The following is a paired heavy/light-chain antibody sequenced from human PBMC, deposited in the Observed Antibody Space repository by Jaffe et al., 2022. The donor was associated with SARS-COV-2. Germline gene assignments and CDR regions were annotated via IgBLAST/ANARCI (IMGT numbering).Heavy chain of an antibody. J-gene: IGHJ4*02. CDR1: GFIFSDFW. Sequence: EVHLVESGGGLVQPGGSLRLSCAASGFIFSDFWMSWVRQAPGKGLEWVAKINEGGSGTYYVDSVRGRFTISRDNAKNSLFLQMNSLRAEDTAFYYCARYSDYHLDYWGQGALVTVSS. D-gene: IGHD5-12*01. CDR3: ARYSDYHLDY. CDR2: INEGGSGT. V-gene: IGHV3-7*03.
Light chain of an antibody. J-gene: IGLJ1*01. CDR3: CSYAGGPYV. Sequence: QSALTQPRSVSGSPGQSVAISCTGTSSDVGAYNYVSWYQQHPGKAPKLMIYGVTKRPSGVPDRFSGSKSGNTASLTISGLQTEDEADYYCCSYAGGPYVFGSGTEVTVL. CDR2: GVT. V-gene: IGLV2-11*01. CDR1: SSDVGAYNY.